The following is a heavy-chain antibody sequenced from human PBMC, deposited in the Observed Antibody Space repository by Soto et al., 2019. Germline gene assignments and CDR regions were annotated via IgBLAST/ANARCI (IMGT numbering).Heavy chain of an antibody. CDR3: ARGRDADWYNY. V-gene: IGHV4-59*01. J-gene: IGHJ4*02. D-gene: IGHD3-9*01. Sequence: QAHLQESDPGLVKPSETLSLICTVSGGSISGYYWSWIRQSPGKGLEWIAYIFDGGSTIYNPSLKSRVTISVDKSKRQFSLNLTSVTTAATAVYYGARGRDADWYNYWGQGTLVTVSS. CDR2: IFDGGST. CDR1: GGSISGYY.